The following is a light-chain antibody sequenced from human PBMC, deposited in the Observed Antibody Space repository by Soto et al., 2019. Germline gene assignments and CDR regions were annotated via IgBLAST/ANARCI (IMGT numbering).Light chain of an antibody. CDR2: GAS. V-gene: IGKV3-15*01. CDR3: QQRLSWYT. CDR1: QSVSSN. J-gene: IGKJ2*01. Sequence: EIVMTQSPATLSVSPGERATLSCRASQSVSSNLAWYQQKPGQAPRLLIYGASTRATGIPARFSGSGSGTEFTLTISSLEPEDFAIYYCQQRLSWYTFGQGTRLEIK.